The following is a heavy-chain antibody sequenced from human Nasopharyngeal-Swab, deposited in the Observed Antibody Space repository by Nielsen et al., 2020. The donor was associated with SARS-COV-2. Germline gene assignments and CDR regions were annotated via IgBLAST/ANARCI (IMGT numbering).Heavy chain of an antibody. CDR1: GYTFINYA. CDR3: ARDDYGDYGYFGH. Sequence: ASVKVSCKAFGYTFINYAFSWVRQAPGQGLEWMGWINPHSRGTKYAQKFQGRVTMTSDTSINTAYMELRRLRSDDTAVYYCARDDYGDYGYFGHWGQGTLVTVSS. D-gene: IGHD4-17*01. J-gene: IGHJ4*02. CDR2: INPHSRGT. V-gene: IGHV1-2*02.